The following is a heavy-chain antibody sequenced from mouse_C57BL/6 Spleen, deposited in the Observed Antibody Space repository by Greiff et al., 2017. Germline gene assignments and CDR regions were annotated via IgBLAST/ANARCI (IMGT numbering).Heavy chain of an antibody. D-gene: IGHD1-1*01. CDR1: GFSLTSYG. J-gene: IGHJ4*01. Sequence: QVQLQQSGPGLVQPSQSLSITCTVSGFSLTSYGVHWVRQSPGKGLEWLGVIWSGGSTDYNAAFISRLSISKDNSKSQVFFKMNSLQADDTAIYYCARKEDYYGSSPYYAMDYWGQGTSVTVSS. CDR2: IWSGGST. CDR3: ARKEDYYGSSPYYAMDY. V-gene: IGHV2-2*01.